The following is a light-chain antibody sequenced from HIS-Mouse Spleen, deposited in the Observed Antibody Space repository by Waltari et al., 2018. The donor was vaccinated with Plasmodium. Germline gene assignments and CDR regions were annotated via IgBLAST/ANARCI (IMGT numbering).Light chain of an antibody. CDR3: QQYYSTPWT. CDR2: LAA. Sequence: DIVMNQSPDSLAVSLGERATSNCKSRQSVLYSSNNKNYFAWYQQKPGQPPKLLIYLAATRESGVPDRFSGSGSGTDFTLTIISLQAEDVAVYYCQQYYSTPWTFGQGTKVEIK. CDR1: QSVLYSSNNKNY. J-gene: IGKJ1*01. V-gene: IGKV4-1*01.